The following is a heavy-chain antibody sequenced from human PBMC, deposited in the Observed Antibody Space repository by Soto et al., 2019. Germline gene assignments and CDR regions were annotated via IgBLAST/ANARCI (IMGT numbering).Heavy chain of an antibody. Sequence: EVQPVESGGGLVKPGGSLRLSCAASGFTFSSYSMNWVRQAPGKGLEWVSSISSSSSYIYYADSVKGRFTISRDNAKNSLYLQMNSLRAEDTAVYYCARDEGIVVVVAATAFDIWGQGTMVTVSS. D-gene: IGHD2-15*01. CDR1: GFTFSSYS. CDR3: ARDEGIVVVVAATAFDI. CDR2: ISSSSSYI. J-gene: IGHJ3*02. V-gene: IGHV3-21*01.